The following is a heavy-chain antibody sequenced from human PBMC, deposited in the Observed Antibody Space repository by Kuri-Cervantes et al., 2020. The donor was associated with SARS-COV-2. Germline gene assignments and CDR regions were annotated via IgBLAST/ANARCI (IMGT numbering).Heavy chain of an antibody. V-gene: IGHV4-39*02. CDR2: VYYNGIT. CDR3: ARDLNAVSMAGDAGFDY. D-gene: IGHD6-19*01. J-gene: IGHJ4*02. CDR1: GGSISSGSFY. Sequence: SETLSLTCTVSGGSISSGSFYWGWIRQPPGKGLEWIGNVYYNGITYYNPSLESRVSVSVDTSKNQFSLKLNSVTAADTAVYYCARDLNAVSMAGDAGFDYWGQGTLVTVSS.